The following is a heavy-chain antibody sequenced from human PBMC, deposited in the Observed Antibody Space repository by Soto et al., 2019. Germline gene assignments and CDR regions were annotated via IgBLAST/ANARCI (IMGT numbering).Heavy chain of an antibody. CDR1: GYSISSGYY. V-gene: IGHV4-38-2*01. CDR3: ARARGLVNGIWGYYYGVDV. J-gene: IGHJ6*02. CDR2: IYHSGST. D-gene: IGHD1-20*01. Sequence: SETLSLTCAVSGYSISSGYYWGWIRQPPGKGLEWIGSIYHSGSTYYNPSLKSRVTISVDTSKNQFSLKLSSVTAADTAVYYCARARGLVNGIWGYYYGVDVWGQGTTVTVSS.